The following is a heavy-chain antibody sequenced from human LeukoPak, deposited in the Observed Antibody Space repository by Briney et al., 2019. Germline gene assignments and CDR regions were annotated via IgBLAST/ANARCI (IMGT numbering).Heavy chain of an antibody. CDR3: TSWGDTTAEYFQR. J-gene: IGHJ1*01. CDR1: GFTFNRCW. CDR2: INPDGRDT. Sequence: VGSLRLSCVVSGFTFNRCWMNWVRQAPGKGLEWVAHINPDGRDTYYVDSVKGRFTISRDNAQNSMYLQMNSLRVEDTAVYYCTSWGDTTAEYFQRWGQGTPVTVSS. V-gene: IGHV3-7*01. D-gene: IGHD2-21*02.